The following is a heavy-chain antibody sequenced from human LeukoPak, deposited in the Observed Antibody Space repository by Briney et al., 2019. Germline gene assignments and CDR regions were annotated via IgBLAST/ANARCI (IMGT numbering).Heavy chain of an antibody. Sequence: SETLSLTCAVYGGSFSGYYWSWIRQPPGKGLEWIGEINHSGNTNYNPSLKSRVTISVDTSKNQFSLKLSSVTAADTAVYYCARSSRTIFGVVIIPFDYWGQGTLVTVSS. CDR1: GGSFSGYY. D-gene: IGHD3-3*01. J-gene: IGHJ4*02. CDR2: INHSGNT. V-gene: IGHV4-34*01. CDR3: ARSSRTIFGVVIIPFDY.